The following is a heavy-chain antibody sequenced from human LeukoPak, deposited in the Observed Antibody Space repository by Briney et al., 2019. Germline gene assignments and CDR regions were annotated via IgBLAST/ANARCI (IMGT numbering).Heavy chain of an antibody. CDR1: GFTVSSNY. V-gene: IGHV3-66*01. D-gene: IGHD3-10*01. CDR3: ASPYYYGSGSYSLGAFDI. Sequence: GGSLRLSCAASGFTVSSNYMSWVRQAPGKGLEWVSVIYSGGSTYYADSVKGRFTISRDNSKNTLYLQMNSLRAEDTAVYYCASPYYYGSGSYSLGAFDIWGQGTMVTVSS. CDR2: IYSGGST. J-gene: IGHJ3*02.